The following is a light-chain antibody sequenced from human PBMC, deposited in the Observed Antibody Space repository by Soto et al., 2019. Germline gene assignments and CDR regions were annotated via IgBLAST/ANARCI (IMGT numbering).Light chain of an antibody. V-gene: IGKV3-15*01. J-gene: IGKJ1*01. CDR1: QTIYSN. CDR2: RAS. CDR3: QQYQNLWT. Sequence: IMLTQSPDTLSVSLGERAAISCRAGQTIYSNVAWYQQRPGQAPRLLIYRASTRATGVPARFSGSGSGTEFTLTISSLQSEDFAIYYCQQYQNLWTFGQGTKV.